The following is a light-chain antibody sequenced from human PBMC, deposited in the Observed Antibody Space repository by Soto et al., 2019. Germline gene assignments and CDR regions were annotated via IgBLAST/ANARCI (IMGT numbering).Light chain of an antibody. V-gene: IGLV1-44*01. CDR1: RSNIGDNA. CDR2: NNN. CDR3: ASWDDSLNARGV. J-gene: IGLJ3*02. Sequence: QSVLTQPPSASGTPGQRVTISCSGSRSNIGDNAVSCYQQLPGTAPTNLIFNNNQRPSGVPDRFSGSKSGTSASLAISGLQFEDEDDYYCASWDDSLNARGVFGGGTKVTVL.